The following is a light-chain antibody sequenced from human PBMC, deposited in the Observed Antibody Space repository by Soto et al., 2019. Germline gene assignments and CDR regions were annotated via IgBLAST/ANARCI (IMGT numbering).Light chain of an antibody. CDR2: GAS. CDR1: QSVSNNY. V-gene: IGKV3-20*01. CDR3: QQYLSSPTWT. Sequence: EIVLTQSPGTLSLSPGEKATLSCRASQSVSNNYLAWYQQKPGQAPRLLIYGASSRATGISDRFSGSGSGTDFTLTISRLEPEDSALYYCQQYLSSPTWTFGQGTKVEI. J-gene: IGKJ1*01.